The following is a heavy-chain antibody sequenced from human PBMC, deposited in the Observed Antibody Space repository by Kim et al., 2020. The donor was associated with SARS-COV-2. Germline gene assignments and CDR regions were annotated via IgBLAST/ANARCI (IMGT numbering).Heavy chain of an antibody. J-gene: IGHJ3*02. V-gene: IGHV4-59*09. Sequence: PSLNSGVTISVDTSKNQFSLKLSSVTAADTAVYYCARGYYDSSGYSNVFDIWGQGTVVTVSS. CDR3: ARGYYDSSGYSNVFDI. D-gene: IGHD3-22*01.